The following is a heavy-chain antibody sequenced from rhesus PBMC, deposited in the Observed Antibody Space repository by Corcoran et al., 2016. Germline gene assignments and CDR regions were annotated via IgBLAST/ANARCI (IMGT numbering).Heavy chain of an antibody. CDR3: ARDQGVNGVDLDS. D-gene: IGHD3-34*01. Sequence: EVQLVESGGGLAKPGGSLRLSCAASGFRFSDYYMSWVRPAPGKGLEWVSGISYTGGSTYYADAVKGRFTISRENAKNTLYLQMDSLRAEDTAVYYCARDQGVNGVDLDSWGQGVVVTVSS. CDR2: ISYTGGST. CDR1: GFRFSDYY. V-gene: IGHV3S18*01. J-gene: IGHJ6*01.